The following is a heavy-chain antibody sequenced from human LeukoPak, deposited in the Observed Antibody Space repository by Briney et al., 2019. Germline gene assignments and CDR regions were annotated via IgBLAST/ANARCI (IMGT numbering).Heavy chain of an antibody. CDR3: ARVLVAVFDY. CDR2: IYSGGST. V-gene: IGHV3-66*01. J-gene: IGHJ4*02. CDR1: GFTVSSNY. Sequence: GGSLRLSCAASGFTVSSNYMSWVRQAPGEGLEWASVIYSGGSTYYADSVKGRFTISRDNSKNTLYLQMNSLRAEDTAVYYCARVLVAVFDYWGQGTLVTVSS. D-gene: IGHD3-22*01.